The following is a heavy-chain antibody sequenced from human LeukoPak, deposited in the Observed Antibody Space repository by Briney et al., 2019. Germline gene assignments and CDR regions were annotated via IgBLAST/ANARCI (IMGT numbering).Heavy chain of an antibody. CDR2: INRDGSST. D-gene: IGHD5-18*01. V-gene: IGHV3-74*01. J-gene: IGHJ4*02. CDR1: GVIFSNYW. CDR3: ARGGGYSYGSFDY. Sequence: GGSLRLSCAASGVIFSNYWMHWVRQAPGKGLVWVSRINRDGSSTSYADSVKGRFTISRDNAKNTLYLQMNSLRAEDTAVYYCARGGGYSYGSFDYWGQGTLVTVSS.